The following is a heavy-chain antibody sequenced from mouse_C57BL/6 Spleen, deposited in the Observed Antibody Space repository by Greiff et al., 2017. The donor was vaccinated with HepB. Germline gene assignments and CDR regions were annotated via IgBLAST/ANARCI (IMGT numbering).Heavy chain of an antibody. Sequence: QVQLQQSGAELVRPGSSVKLSCKASGYTFTSYWMDWVKQRPGQGLEWIGNIYPSDSETHYNQKFKDKATLTVDKSSSTAYMQLSSLTSEDSAVYYCASGDSSGYVTWGQGTTLTVSS. CDR2: IYPSDSET. CDR1: GYTFTSYW. CDR3: ASGDSSGYVT. D-gene: IGHD3-2*02. V-gene: IGHV1-61*01. J-gene: IGHJ2*01.